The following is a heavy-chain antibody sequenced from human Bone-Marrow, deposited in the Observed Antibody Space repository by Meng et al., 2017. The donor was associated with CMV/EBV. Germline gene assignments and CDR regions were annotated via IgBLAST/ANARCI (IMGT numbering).Heavy chain of an antibody. CDR1: GFTFSNAW. J-gene: IGHJ4*02. CDR2: IQNVFDGATT. V-gene: IGHV3-15*01. Sequence: GGSLRLSCTASGFTFSNAWMSWVRQAPGKGLQWVGRIQNVFDGATTDLAAPVKGRFTISRDDSKNTLSLQMNSLRAEDTAVYYCARWGQRYLSHYYFDYWGQGMMVTVSS. D-gene: IGHD5-24*01. CDR3: ARWGQRYLSHYYFDY.